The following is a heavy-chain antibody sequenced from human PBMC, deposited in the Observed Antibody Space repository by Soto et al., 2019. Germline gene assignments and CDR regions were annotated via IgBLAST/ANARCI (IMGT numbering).Heavy chain of an antibody. CDR2: IIPIFASA. CDR1: GGTFSSYA. Sequence: GASVKVSCKASGGTFSSYAISWVRQAPGRGLEWMGGIIPIFASANYAQKFQGRVTITADKSTSTAYMELSSLRSDDTAVYYCARDEGQHRWRQLTGYYYYGVEVWGKGTTVTVS. D-gene: IGHD5-12*01. V-gene: IGHV1-69*06. J-gene: IGHJ6*04. CDR3: ARDEGQHRWRQLTGYYYYGVEV.